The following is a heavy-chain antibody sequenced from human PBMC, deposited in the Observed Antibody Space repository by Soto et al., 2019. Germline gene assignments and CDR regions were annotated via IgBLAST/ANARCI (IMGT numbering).Heavy chain of an antibody. Sequence: QVQLQESGPGLVKPSQTLSLTCTVSGGSISSGDYYWSWIRQPPGKGLEWIGYTHYSGSTYYNPSRKSRVTISVDTSRNQVSLKLSSVTAADTAVYYCARDKRFLEWLQGDHYHYGMDVWGQGTTVTVSS. D-gene: IGHD3-3*01. V-gene: IGHV4-30-4*01. J-gene: IGHJ6*02. CDR2: THYSGST. CDR1: GGSISSGDYY. CDR3: ARDKRFLEWLQGDHYHYGMDV.